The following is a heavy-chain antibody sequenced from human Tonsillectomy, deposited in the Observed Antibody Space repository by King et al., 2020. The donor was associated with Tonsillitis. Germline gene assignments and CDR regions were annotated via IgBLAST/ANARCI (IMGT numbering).Heavy chain of an antibody. V-gene: IGHV3-21*01. J-gene: IGHJ6*02. Sequence: EVQLVESGGGLVKPGGSLRLSCAASGFTFSSYSMNWVRQAPGKGLEWVSSISSSSSYIYYADSVKGRFTISRDNAKNSLYLQMNSLRAEDTAVYYCARDRFKWYSGYDRPGIYYYYGMDVWGQGTTVTVSS. CDR1: GFTFSSYS. CDR3: ARDRFKWYSGYDRPGIYYYYGMDV. CDR2: ISSSSSYI. D-gene: IGHD5-12*01.